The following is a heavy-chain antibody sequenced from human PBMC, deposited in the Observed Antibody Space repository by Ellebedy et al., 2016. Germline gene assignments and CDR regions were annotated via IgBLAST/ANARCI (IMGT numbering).Heavy chain of an antibody. CDR2: IKWNSGSI. Sequence: GGSLRLSCVGSGFTFEDSAMHWVRQAPGKGLEWVSGIKWNSGSIGYADSVKGRFTISRDNAKNSLYLQMNSLRAEDTALYYCAKDIFADFWSGPEYGMDVWGQGTTVTVSS. CDR1: GFTFEDSA. CDR3: AKDIFADFWSGPEYGMDV. D-gene: IGHD3-3*01. V-gene: IGHV3-9*01. J-gene: IGHJ6*02.